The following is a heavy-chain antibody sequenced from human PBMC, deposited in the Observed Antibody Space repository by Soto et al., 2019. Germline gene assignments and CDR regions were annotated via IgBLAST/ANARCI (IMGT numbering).Heavy chain of an antibody. CDR1: GFSLSTSGVG. D-gene: IGHD6-13*01. V-gene: IGHV2-5*02. J-gene: IGHJ5*02. CDR3: ARGSSSSSYASNSFDP. CDR2: IYWDDDK. Sequence: QITLKESGPTLVKPTQTLTLTCTFSGFSLSTSGVGVGWIRQPPGKALEWLALIYWDDDKRYSPSLKSRLTISKVTSKNQVVLTMTNMDPVDTATYYCARGSSSSSYASNSFDPWGQGTLVTVSS.